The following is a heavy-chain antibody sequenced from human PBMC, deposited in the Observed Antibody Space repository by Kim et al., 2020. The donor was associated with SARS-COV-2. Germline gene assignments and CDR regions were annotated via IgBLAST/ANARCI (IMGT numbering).Heavy chain of an antibody. Sequence: GGSLRLSCAASGFTFSSYEMNWVRQAPGKGLELVSYISSSGSTIYYADSVKGRFTISRDNAKNSLYLQMNSLRAEDTAVYYCARGLGYCSGGSCHKKDSGSNWFDPWGQGTLVTVSS. V-gene: IGHV3-48*03. CDR1: GFTFSSYE. D-gene: IGHD2-15*01. J-gene: IGHJ5*02. CDR3: ARGLGYCSGGSCHKKDSGSNWFDP. CDR2: ISSSGSTI.